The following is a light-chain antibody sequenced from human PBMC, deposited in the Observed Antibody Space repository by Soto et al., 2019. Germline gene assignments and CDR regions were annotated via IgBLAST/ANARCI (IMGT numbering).Light chain of an antibody. CDR3: QQYGSSPLT. CDR2: DTS. CDR1: QSVSSY. V-gene: IGKV3-20*01. J-gene: IGKJ4*01. Sequence: EIVLTQSPGTLSLSVGERVTLACRASQSVSSYLAWYQQTPGQAPRLLIYDTSNRATGTPDRFSGSGSGTDLTLTISRLEPEDFTVYYCQQYGSSPLTFGGGTKVDIK.